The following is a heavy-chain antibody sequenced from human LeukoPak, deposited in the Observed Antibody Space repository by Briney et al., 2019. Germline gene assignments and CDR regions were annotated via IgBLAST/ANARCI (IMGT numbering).Heavy chain of an antibody. Sequence: GGSLRLSCAVFGFTLSNAWMAWVRQAPGKGLEWVGRIKSKTDGGTTDYAAPVKGRFTISRDDSKNTLYLQMDSLKTEDTAVYYCTTGFYYHSSGYHYSREDYWGQGTLVTVSS. CDR3: TTGFYYHSSGYHYSREDY. D-gene: IGHD3-22*01. CDR2: IKSKTDGGTT. V-gene: IGHV3-15*01. CDR1: GFTLSNAW. J-gene: IGHJ4*02.